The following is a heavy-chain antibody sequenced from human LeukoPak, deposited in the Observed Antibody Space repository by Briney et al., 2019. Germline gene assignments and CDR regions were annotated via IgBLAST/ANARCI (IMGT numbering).Heavy chain of an antibody. J-gene: IGHJ6*03. CDR2: INPNSGGT. D-gene: IGHD2-8*01. V-gene: IGHV1-2*02. Sequence: ASVKFSCKASGYTFTGYYMHWVRQAPGQGLEWMGWINPNSGGTNYAQKFQGRVTMTRDTSISTAYMELSRLRSDDTAVYYCARDRSGYCTNGVCSSHPYYYYYYMDVWGKGTTVTVSS. CDR3: ARDRSGYCTNGVCSSHPYYYYYYMDV. CDR1: GYTFTGYY.